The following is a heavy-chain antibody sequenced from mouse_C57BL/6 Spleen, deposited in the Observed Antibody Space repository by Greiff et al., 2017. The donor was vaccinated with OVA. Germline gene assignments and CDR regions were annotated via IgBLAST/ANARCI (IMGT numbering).Heavy chain of an antibody. CDR2: IDPSDSET. V-gene: IGHV1-52*01. CDR3: ARENYSNLYFDY. D-gene: IGHD2-5*01. Sequence: VQLQQPGAELVRPGSSVKLSCKASGYTFTSYWMHWVKQRPIQGLEWIGNIDPSDSETHYNQKFKDKATLTVDKSSSTAYMQLSSLTSEDSAVYYCARENYSNLYFDYWGQGTTLTVSS. CDR1: GYTFTSYW. J-gene: IGHJ2*01.